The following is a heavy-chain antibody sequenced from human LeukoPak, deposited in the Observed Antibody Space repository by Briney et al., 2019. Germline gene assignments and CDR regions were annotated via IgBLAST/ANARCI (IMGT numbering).Heavy chain of an antibody. J-gene: IGHJ4*02. CDR3: AMATRWLNFDY. Sequence: PGGSLRLSCAASGFTFTNYAMHWVRQAPGKGLEYVSAISSNGDRTYYANSVKGRFTISRDNSKNTLYLQMGSLRAEDMAVYYCAMATRWLNFDYWGQGTLVTVSS. D-gene: IGHD5-24*01. CDR2: ISSNGDRT. CDR1: GFTFTNYA. V-gene: IGHV3-64*01.